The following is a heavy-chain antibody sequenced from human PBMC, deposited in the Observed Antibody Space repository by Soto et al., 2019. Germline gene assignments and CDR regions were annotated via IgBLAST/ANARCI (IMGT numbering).Heavy chain of an antibody. Sequence: QVQLQQWGAGLLKPSETLSLTCAVYGGSFSGYYWSWIRQPPGKGLEWIGEINHSGSTNYNPSLKSRVTISVDTSKNQFSLKLSSVTAADTAVYYCARGRGRWSSRCFDYWGQGTLVTVSS. CDR2: INHSGST. CDR1: GGSFSGYY. CDR3: ARGRGRWSSRCFDY. V-gene: IGHV4-34*01. D-gene: IGHD6-13*01. J-gene: IGHJ4*02.